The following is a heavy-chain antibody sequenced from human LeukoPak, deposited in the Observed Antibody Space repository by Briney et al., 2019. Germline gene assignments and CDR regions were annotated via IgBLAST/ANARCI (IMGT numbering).Heavy chain of an antibody. Sequence: PGGSLRLSCASSGFTFSSYAMHWVRQARGRGLEYVLAISSNGGSTYYANSVKGRFTISRDNSKNTLYLQMGSLRAEDMAVYYCARGESNYYDSSGYHTRGAFDIWGQGTMVTVSS. V-gene: IGHV3-64*01. CDR3: ARGESNYYDSSGYHTRGAFDI. J-gene: IGHJ3*02. D-gene: IGHD3-22*01. CDR1: GFTFSSYA. CDR2: ISSNGGST.